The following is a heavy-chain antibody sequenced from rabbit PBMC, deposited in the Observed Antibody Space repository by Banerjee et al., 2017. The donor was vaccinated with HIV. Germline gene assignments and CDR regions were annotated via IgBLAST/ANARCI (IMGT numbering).Heavy chain of an antibody. CDR3: ARLSFGEDVNW. CDR1: GFSFSSGYY. J-gene: IGHJ4*01. CDR2: IYAGSDGYT. Sequence: QSLEESGGDLVKPGASLTLTCTASGFSFSSGYYMCWVRQAPGKGLEWIACIYAGSDGYTAYATWAKGRFTISKPSSTTVTLQMTSLTAADTATYFCARLSFGEDVNWWGPGTLVTVS. V-gene: IGHV1S40*01. D-gene: IGHD5-1*01.